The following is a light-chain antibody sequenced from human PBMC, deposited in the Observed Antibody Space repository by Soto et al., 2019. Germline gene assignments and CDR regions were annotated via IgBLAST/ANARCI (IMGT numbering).Light chain of an antibody. V-gene: IGKV3D-15*01. CDR1: QSVSSN. CDR3: QQYNNWPRT. CDR2: GAS. Sequence: ELVMTQSPATLSVSPGERATLSCRASQSVSSNLAWYQQKPGQAPSLLIYGASTRATGIPDRFGGSGSGTEFTLTISSLQSEDFAVYYCQQYNNWPRTFGQGTKVDI. J-gene: IGKJ1*01.